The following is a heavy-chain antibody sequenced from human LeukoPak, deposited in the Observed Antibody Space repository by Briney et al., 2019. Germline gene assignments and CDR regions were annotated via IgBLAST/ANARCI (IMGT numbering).Heavy chain of an antibody. CDR3: ARRGFHDYSNYGSYYYYYYYMDV. Sequence: PSETLSLTCTVSGGSISSSSYYWGWIRQPPGKGLEWFGSIYYSGSTYYNPSLKSRVTISVDTSKNQFSLKLSSVTAADTAVYYCARRGFHDYSNYGSYYYYYYYMDVWGKGTTVTVSS. D-gene: IGHD4-11*01. CDR2: IYYSGST. V-gene: IGHV4-39*01. CDR1: GGSISSSSYY. J-gene: IGHJ6*03.